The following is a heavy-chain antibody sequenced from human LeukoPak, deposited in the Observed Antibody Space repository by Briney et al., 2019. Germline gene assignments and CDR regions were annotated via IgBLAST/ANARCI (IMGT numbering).Heavy chain of an antibody. CDR2: ISSSGSTI. Sequence: PGGSLRLSCAASGFTFSSYEMNWVRQAPGKGLEWVSYISSSGSTIYYADSVKGRFTISRDNAKNSLYLQMNSLRAEDTAVYYCARDLPSNSYGYSFDYWGQGTLVTVSS. CDR1: GFTFSSYE. J-gene: IGHJ4*02. V-gene: IGHV3-48*03. D-gene: IGHD5-18*01. CDR3: ARDLPSNSYGYSFDY.